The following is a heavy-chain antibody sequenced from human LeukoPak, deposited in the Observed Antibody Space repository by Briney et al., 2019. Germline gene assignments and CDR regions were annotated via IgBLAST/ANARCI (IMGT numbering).Heavy chain of an antibody. J-gene: IGHJ3*02. Sequence: GASVKVSCKASGYTFTSYGISWVRQAPGQGLEWMGWISAYNGNTNYAQKLQGRVTMTTDTSTSTAYMELSSLRSEDTAVYYCARGRVGATPTDAFDIWGQGTMVTVSS. V-gene: IGHV1-18*01. CDR1: GYTFTSYG. D-gene: IGHD1-26*01. CDR3: ARGRVGATPTDAFDI. CDR2: ISAYNGNT.